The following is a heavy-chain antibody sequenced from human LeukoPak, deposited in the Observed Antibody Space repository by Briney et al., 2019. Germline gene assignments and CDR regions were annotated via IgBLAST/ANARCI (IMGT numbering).Heavy chain of an antibody. Sequence: GGTLRLSCAASGFTFSSYGMNWVRQAPGKGLEWVSSISSSSSYIYYADSVKGRFTISRDNAKNSLYLQMNSLRAEGTAVYYCARDVAVDQWGQGTLVTVSS. CDR3: ARDVAVDQ. J-gene: IGHJ4*02. D-gene: IGHD6-19*01. V-gene: IGHV3-21*01. CDR2: ISSSSSYI. CDR1: GFTFSSYG.